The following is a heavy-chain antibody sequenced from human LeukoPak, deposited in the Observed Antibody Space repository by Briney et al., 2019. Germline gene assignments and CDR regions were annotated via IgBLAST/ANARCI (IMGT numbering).Heavy chain of an antibody. CDR1: GFTFSSYS. Sequence: GGSLRLSCAASGFTFSSYSMNWVRQAPGKGLEWVSSISSSSSNIYYADSVKGRFTISRDNAKNSLYLQMNSLRAEDTAVYYCARVRNTMVRGAILFDYWGQGTLVTVSS. CDR3: ARVRNTMVRGAILFDY. D-gene: IGHD3-10*01. V-gene: IGHV3-21*01. CDR2: ISSSSSNI. J-gene: IGHJ4*02.